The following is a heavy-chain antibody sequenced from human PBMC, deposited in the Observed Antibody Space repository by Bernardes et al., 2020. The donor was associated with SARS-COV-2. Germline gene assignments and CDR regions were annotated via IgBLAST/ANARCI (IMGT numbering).Heavy chain of an antibody. Sequence: YWSWIRQPAGKGLEWMGIIYPPDSDSRYSPSFEGQVTISVDKSISTVYLQWSSLKASDTAMYYCVRPRRGYYGVGSYLPWFDSWGQGTLVTVSS. CDR2: IYPPDSDS. CDR1: YW. D-gene: IGHD3-10*01. V-gene: IGHV5-51*01. CDR3: VRPRRGYYGVGSYLPWFDS. J-gene: IGHJ5*01.